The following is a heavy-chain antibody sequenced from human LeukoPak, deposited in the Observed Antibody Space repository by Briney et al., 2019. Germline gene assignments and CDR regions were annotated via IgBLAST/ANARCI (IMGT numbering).Heavy chain of an antibody. Sequence: PGGSLRLSCAASGFSFTNYGMSWVRQAPGKGLEWVSFISASGSSTHYADSVKGRFTISRDNSKNTVHLQINGLRAEDTATYYCAKGAQYDFWSGYTIEYFDVWGQGTLVSVSS. D-gene: IGHD3-3*01. CDR1: GFSFTNYG. V-gene: IGHV3-23*01. J-gene: IGHJ4*02. CDR3: AKGAQYDFWSGYTIEYFDV. CDR2: ISASGSST.